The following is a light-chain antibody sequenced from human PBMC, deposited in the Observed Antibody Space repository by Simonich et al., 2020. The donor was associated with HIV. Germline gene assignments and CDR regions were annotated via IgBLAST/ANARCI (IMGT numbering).Light chain of an antibody. J-gene: IGKJ5*01. CDR2: GAS. Sequence: EIVITQSPATLSVSPGERASLSCNANQSVSSNLDRYQQKPGQAPRLLIYGASTRATGIPARFSGSGSVTEFTLTISSLQSEDFAGYYCQQYNNWLPITFGQGTRLEIK. CDR3: QQYNNWLPIT. V-gene: IGKV3-15*01. CDR1: QSVSSN.